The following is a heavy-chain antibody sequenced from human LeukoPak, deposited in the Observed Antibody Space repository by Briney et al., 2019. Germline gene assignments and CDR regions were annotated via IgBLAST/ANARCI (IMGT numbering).Heavy chain of an antibody. V-gene: IGHV4-34*01. J-gene: IGHJ5*02. Sequence: SETLSLTCAVYGGSFSGYYWSWIRQPPGKGLEWIGEINHSGSTNYNPSLKSRVTISVDTSKNQFSLKLSSVTAADTAVYYCARAPRFLEWSLPNWFDPWGQGTLVTVSS. CDR2: INHSGST. CDR1: GGSFSGYY. CDR3: ARAPRFLEWSLPNWFDP. D-gene: IGHD3-3*01.